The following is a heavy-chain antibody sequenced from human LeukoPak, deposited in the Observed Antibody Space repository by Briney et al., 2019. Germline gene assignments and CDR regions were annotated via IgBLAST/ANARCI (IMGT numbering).Heavy chain of an antibody. D-gene: IGHD6-19*01. Sequence: ASVKVSCKASGYTFTGHYMHWVRQAPGQGLEWMGWINPNSGGTNYAQKFQGRVTMTRDTSISTAYMELSRLRSDDTAVYYCARVLPWLVRNWFDPWGQGTLVTVSS. J-gene: IGHJ5*02. CDR3: ARVLPWLVRNWFDP. CDR1: GYTFTGHY. CDR2: INPNSGGT. V-gene: IGHV1-2*02.